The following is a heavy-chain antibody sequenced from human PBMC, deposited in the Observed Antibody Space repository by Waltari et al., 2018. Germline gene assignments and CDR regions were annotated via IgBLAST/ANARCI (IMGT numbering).Heavy chain of an antibody. CDR2: FDPEDGET. CDR1: GYTLTELS. Sequence: QVQLVQSGAEVKKPGASVKVSCKVSGYTLTELSMHWVRQAPGKGLEWMGGFDPEDGETIYAQKFQGRVTMTEDTSTDTAYMELSSLISEDTAVYYCATDNSRRHDFWSGYYTRELGAFDIWGQGTMVTVSS. V-gene: IGHV1-24*01. J-gene: IGHJ3*02. D-gene: IGHD3-3*01. CDR3: ATDNSRRHDFWSGYYTRELGAFDI.